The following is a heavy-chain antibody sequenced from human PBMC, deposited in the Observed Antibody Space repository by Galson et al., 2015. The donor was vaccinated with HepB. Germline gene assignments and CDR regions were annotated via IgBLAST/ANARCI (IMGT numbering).Heavy chain of an antibody. CDR1: GFALDAYS. Sequence: SLRLSCAASGFALDAYSLNWVRQAPGKGLEWIAFITSSGKVRYYADSVQGRFFVSRDNAQNSVYLYMNSLRDDDTAVYFCARGVGPPDARGEYWGFCNGGSCYYLDHWGQGALVTVSS. D-gene: IGHD3-3*01. V-gene: IGHV3-48*02. CDR2: ITSSGKVR. J-gene: IGHJ4*02. CDR3: ARGVGPPDARGEYWGFCNGGSCYYLDH.